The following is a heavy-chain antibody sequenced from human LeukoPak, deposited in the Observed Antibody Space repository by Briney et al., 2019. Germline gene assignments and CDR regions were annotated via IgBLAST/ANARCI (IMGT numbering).Heavy chain of an antibody. J-gene: IGHJ4*02. V-gene: IGHV4-59*01. D-gene: IGHD4-17*01. CDR2: IYYSGST. Sequence: PSETLSLTCTVSGGSISSYYWSWIRQPPGKGLEWIGYIYYSGSTNYNPSLKSRVTISVDTSKNQFSLKLSSVTAADTAVYYCARVGDYGDFDYWGQGTLVTVSS. CDR1: GGSISSYY. CDR3: ARVGDYGDFDY.